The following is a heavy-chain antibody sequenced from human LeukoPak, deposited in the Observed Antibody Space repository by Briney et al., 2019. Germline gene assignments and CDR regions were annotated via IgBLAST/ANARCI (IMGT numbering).Heavy chain of an antibody. J-gene: IGHJ5*02. D-gene: IGHD2-15*01. V-gene: IGHV4-59*08. Sequence: SETLSLTCTVSGDSISSFYWSWIRQPPGKGLEWIGYVFYTGDTNSNPSLKSRVTVSLDTSKRQVSLRLTSVTAADTAVYYCARHPFATPFDRWGRGTLVTVSS. CDR1: GDSISSFY. CDR2: VFYTGDT. CDR3: ARHPFATPFDR.